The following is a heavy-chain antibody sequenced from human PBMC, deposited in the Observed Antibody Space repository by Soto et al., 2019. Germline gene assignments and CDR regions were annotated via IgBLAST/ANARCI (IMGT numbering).Heavy chain of an antibody. CDR3: ARGVGSGIYYNQYNWFDP. V-gene: IGHV1-18*01. Sequence: ASVKVSCKASGYTFTTYGISWVRQAPGQGLEWMGWINVYNGNTKYAQKLQGRVTMTTDTSTSTAYMELRSLISDDTAVYYCARGVGSGIYYNQYNWFDPWGQGTLVTSP. CDR2: INVYNGNT. J-gene: IGHJ5*02. CDR1: GYTFTTYG. D-gene: IGHD3-10*01.